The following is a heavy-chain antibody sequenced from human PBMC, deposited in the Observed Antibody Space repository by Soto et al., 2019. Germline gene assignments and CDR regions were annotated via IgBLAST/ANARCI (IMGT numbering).Heavy chain of an antibody. V-gene: IGHV3-23*01. D-gene: IGHD6-6*01. J-gene: IGHJ5*02. CDR1: GFTFSDHG. CDR2: LSGSVGST. CDR3: AKDRTIAARNYDA. Sequence: DVPLLESGGGLVQPGVSLSLACEASGFTFSDHGMSWGRQSPGKGLEWVSALSGSVGSTYYANSVKGRFTTSRDNSKNTLLLQMSSLRDEDTAVYYCAKDRTIAARNYDARGQGALVTVSS.